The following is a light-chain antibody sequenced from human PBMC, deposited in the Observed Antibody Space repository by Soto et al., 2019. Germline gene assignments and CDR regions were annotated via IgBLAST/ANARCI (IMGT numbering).Light chain of an antibody. J-gene: IGKJ1*01. V-gene: IGKV3-15*01. CDR1: QSVSSN. CDR3: QQYGSSPET. Sequence: EIVMTQSPATLSVSPGERATLSCRASQSVSSNLAWYQQKPGQAPRLLIYGASTRATGIPARFSGSGSGTDFTLTISRLEPDDFAVYYCQQYGSSPETFGQGTKVDIK. CDR2: GAS.